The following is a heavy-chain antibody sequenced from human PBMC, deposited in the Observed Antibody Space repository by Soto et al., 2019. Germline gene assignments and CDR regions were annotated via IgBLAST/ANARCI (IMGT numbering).Heavy chain of an antibody. Sequence: SLRLSCAASGLTFSSYGMHWVRQAPGKGLEWVTLISYDGGNKYYADSVKGRFSISRDNSRNTLYLQMNSLRPEDAAVYYCVKSLGFCSSSSCSRDYYYYYGMDVWGQGTTVTVSS. V-gene: IGHV3-30*18. CDR1: GLTFSSYG. J-gene: IGHJ6*02. CDR3: VKSLGFCSSSSCSRDYYYYYGMDV. D-gene: IGHD2-2*01. CDR2: ISYDGGNK.